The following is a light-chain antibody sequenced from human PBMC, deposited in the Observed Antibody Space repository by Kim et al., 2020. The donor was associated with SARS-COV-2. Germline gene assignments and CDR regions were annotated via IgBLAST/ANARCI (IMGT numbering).Light chain of an antibody. V-gene: IGKV1-39*01. CDR1: QSISSY. J-gene: IGKJ1*01. CDR2: AAS. Sequence: DIQMTQSPSSLSASVGDRVTITCRAGQSISSYLNWYQQKPGKAPKLLIYAASSLQSGVPSRFSGSGSGTDFTLTISSLQPEDFATYYCQQSYNTPWTFGQGTKVDIK. CDR3: QQSYNTPWT.